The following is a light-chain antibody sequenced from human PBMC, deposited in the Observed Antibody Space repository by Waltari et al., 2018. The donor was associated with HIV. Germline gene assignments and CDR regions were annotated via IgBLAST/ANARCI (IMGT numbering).Light chain of an antibody. CDR1: RGISSY. CDR2: AAS. V-gene: IGKV1-9*01. J-gene: IGKJ4*01. CDR3: QFLDSFPL. Sequence: DIQLTQSPSFLSASVRDRVTITCRASRGISSYLAWHQHKPGEAPRLLIYAASTLQDGVPSRFSGSASGTEFTLTISSLQPEDFATYYCQFLDSFPLFGGGTKVEVK.